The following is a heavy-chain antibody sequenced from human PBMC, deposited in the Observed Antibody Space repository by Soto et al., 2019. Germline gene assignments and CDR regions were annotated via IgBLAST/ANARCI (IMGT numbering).Heavy chain of an antibody. CDR3: ARLRLVQKVNDY. CDR1: GDSISTYY. J-gene: IGHJ4*02. D-gene: IGHD3-9*01. Sequence: SETLSLTCTVSGDSISTYYWSWIRQPPGKGLQWIGYIFYSGGTAYNPSLKSRVTISLDMSKKQISLKLSSVTTADTATYFCARLRLVQKVNDYSRQGTLVTVS. CDR2: IFYSGGT. V-gene: IGHV4-59*01.